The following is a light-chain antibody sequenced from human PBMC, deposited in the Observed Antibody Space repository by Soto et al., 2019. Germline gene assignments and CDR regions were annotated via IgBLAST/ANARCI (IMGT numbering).Light chain of an antibody. V-gene: IGKV1-39*01. J-gene: IGKJ2*02. CDR1: QSISSY. CDR2: AAS. Sequence: IRMTQSPSSFSASVGDRVTITCRASQSISSYLDWYQQKPGKAPKLLIYAASTLQSGVPSRFSGSGSGTDFTLTISCLQSEDFATYYCQQSYSYPRTFGQGTKVEIK. CDR3: QQSYSYPRT.